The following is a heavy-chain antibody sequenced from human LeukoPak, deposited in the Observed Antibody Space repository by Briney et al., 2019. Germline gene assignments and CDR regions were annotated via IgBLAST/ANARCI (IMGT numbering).Heavy chain of an antibody. Sequence: ASVKVSCKASGYTFTSYYMHWVRQAPGQGLERMGIINPSGGDTSYAQKFQGRVTMTRDTSTSTVYMELSSLRSEDTAVYYCARAYTAMVYWFDPWGQGTLVTVSS. D-gene: IGHD5-18*01. V-gene: IGHV1-46*01. J-gene: IGHJ5*02. CDR1: GYTFTSYY. CDR2: INPSGGDT. CDR3: ARAYTAMVYWFDP.